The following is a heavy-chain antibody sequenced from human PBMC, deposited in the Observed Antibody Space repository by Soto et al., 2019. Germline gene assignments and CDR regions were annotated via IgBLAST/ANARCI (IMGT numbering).Heavy chain of an antibody. V-gene: IGHV3-15*07. Sequence: AGGSLRLSCATSGVPFNNAWMNWVRQAPGKGLEWVGHIKSKTDGGTADYAAPVKGRFTISRDDSKNTVYLQMNSLKTADTAIYYCVRTTGHMTGFYYWGQGTLVTVSS. J-gene: IGHJ4*02. CDR1: GVPFNNAW. CDR2: IKSKTDGGTA. D-gene: IGHD3-9*01. CDR3: VRTTGHMTGFYY.